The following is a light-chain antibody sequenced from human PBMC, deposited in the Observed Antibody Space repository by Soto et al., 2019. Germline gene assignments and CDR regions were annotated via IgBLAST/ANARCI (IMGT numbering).Light chain of an antibody. CDR3: QQYDNLPFT. Sequence: DIQMTQSPSSLSASVGDRATITCQASQDISNYLNWYQQKPGKAPKLLIYDASNLETGVPSRFSGRGSGTDFTFTISSLQPEDIATYYCQQYDNLPFTFGGGTKVEIK. CDR1: QDISNY. CDR2: DAS. J-gene: IGKJ4*01. V-gene: IGKV1-33*01.